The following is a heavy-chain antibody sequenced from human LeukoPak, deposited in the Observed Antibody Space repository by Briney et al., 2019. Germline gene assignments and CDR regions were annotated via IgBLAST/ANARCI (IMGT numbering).Heavy chain of an antibody. CDR3: GRGLVGYNLRAFDY. D-gene: IGHD5-24*01. Sequence: SETLSLTCTVSGGSISSGGYYWSWIRQHPGKGLEWIGYIYYSGSTYYNPSLKSRVTISVDTSKNQFSLKLSSVTAADTAVYYCGRGLVGYNLRAFDYWGQGTLVTVSS. V-gene: IGHV4-31*03. CDR2: IYYSGST. J-gene: IGHJ4*02. CDR1: GGSISSGGYY.